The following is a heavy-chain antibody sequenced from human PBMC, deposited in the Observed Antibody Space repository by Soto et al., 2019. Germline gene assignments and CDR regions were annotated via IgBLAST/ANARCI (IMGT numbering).Heavy chain of an antibody. CDR1: GGSISSYY. J-gene: IGHJ1*01. V-gene: IGHV4-4*07. Sequence: PSETLSLTCTVSGGSISSYYWSWIRQPAGKGLEWIGRIYTSGSTNYNPSLKNRVTMSVDTSKNQFSLKLSSVTAADTAVYYCARASGRGSYYAQFQHWGQGTLVTVSS. D-gene: IGHD1-26*01. CDR3: ARASGRGSYYAQFQH. CDR2: IYTSGST.